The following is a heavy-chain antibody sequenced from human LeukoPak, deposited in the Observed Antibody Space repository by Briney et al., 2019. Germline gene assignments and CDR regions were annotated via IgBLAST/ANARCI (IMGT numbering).Heavy chain of an antibody. Sequence: SETLSLTCTVSGGSISSYFWSWIRQPPGKGLEWIGYIFYSGSTNYNPSLKSRVTISVDTSKNQFSLKLSSVTAADTAVYYCVRSNGYGLVDIWGQGTMVTVSS. V-gene: IGHV4-59*01. J-gene: IGHJ3*02. D-gene: IGHD3-10*01. CDR1: GGSISSYF. CDR2: IFYSGST. CDR3: VRSNGYGLVDI.